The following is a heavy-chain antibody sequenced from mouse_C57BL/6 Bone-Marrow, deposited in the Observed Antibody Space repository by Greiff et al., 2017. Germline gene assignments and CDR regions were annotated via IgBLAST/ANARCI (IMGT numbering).Heavy chain of an antibody. CDR3: TTRTIYDGYYGRAY. Sequence: EVKLQESGAELVRPGASVKLSCTASGSNIQDDYMHWVKQRPEQGLEWIGWIDPENGDTEYASKFQGKATITADTSSNTAYLQLSSLTSEDTAVYYCTTRTIYDGYYGRAYWGQGTLVTVSA. CDR1: GSNIQDDY. J-gene: IGHJ3*01. CDR2: IDPENGDT. D-gene: IGHD2-3*01. V-gene: IGHV14-4*01.